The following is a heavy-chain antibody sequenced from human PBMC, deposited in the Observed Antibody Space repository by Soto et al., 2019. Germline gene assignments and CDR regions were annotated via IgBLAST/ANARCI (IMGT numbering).Heavy chain of an antibody. J-gene: IGHJ4*02. CDR2: IYYSGST. V-gene: IGHV4-59*01. CDR3: AREWGGYFDY. Sequence: QVQLQESGPGLVKPSETLSLTCTVSGGSISSYYWSWIRQPPGKGLEWIGYIYYSGSTNYNPSLMSRVALSVDTSKNQFSLKLSSVTAADTAVYYCAREWGGYFDYWGQGTLVTVSS. D-gene: IGHD3-16*01. CDR1: GGSISSYY.